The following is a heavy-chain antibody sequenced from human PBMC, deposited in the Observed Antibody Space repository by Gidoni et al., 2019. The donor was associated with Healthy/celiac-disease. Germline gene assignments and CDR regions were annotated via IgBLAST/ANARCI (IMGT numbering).Heavy chain of an antibody. V-gene: IGHV4-34*01. Sequence: QVQLQQLGAGLLKPSETLSLTCPVYGGSFSGYYWSWIRQPPGKGLEWIGENTHSGSTNYNPSLKSRVTISVDTSKNQFSLKLSSVTAADTAVYYCARGRVSPGKLRYYYYYYGMDVWGQGTTVTVSS. CDR3: ARGRVSPGKLRYYYYYYGMDV. CDR2: NTHSGST. J-gene: IGHJ6*02. CDR1: GGSFSGYY.